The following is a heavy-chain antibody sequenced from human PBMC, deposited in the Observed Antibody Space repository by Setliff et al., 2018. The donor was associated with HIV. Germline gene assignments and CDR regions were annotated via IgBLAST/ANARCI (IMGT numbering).Heavy chain of an antibody. Sequence: SETLSLTCTVTGGSISSGGFYWTWIRQPPGKGLEWIGEINHSGSADYSPSLKSRVTISIDTSKNQFSLKLSSVTAADTAIYYCARGRDYYGSGSYYPLGYWGQGTLVTVSS. J-gene: IGHJ4*02. D-gene: IGHD3-10*01. V-gene: IGHV4-39*07. CDR2: INHSGSA. CDR3: ARGRDYYGSGSYYPLGY. CDR1: GGSISSGGFY.